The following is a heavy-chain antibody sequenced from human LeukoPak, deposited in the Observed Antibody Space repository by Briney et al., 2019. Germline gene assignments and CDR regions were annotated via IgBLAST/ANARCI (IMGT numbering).Heavy chain of an antibody. J-gene: IGHJ3*01. CDR3: ALIGVVIPPDTYDV. CDR1: GFTFGDYA. D-gene: IGHD2-21*01. Sequence: PGGSLRLSCSAFGFTFGDYAFHWVRQAPGKGLEWLAFIRYDGSDSYYADSVKGRFTISRDNSKKTPYLQMDSLRTEDTAFYYCALIGVVIPPDTYDVWGQGTLVTVS. V-gene: IGHV3-30*02. CDR2: IRYDGSDS.